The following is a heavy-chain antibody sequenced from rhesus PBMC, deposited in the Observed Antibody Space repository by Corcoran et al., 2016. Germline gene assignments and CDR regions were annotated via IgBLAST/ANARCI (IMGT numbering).Heavy chain of an antibody. V-gene: IGHV4-169*01. CDR2: IYGSGSST. D-gene: IGHD4-23*01. J-gene: IGHJ4*01. CDR3: ARGGSNYVGYFDY. Sequence: QLQLQESGPGLVQPSETLSVTCAVSGGSLSSSYWSWIPHAPGTGLEWIGYIYGSGSSTNYNPSLKSRVTLSVDTSKNQLSLKLSSVTTADTAVYYCARGGSNYVGYFDYWGQGVLVTVSS. CDR1: GGSLSSSY.